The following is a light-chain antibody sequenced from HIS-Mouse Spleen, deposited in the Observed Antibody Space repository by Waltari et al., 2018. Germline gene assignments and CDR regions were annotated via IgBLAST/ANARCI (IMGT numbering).Light chain of an antibody. J-gene: IGKJ4*01. Sequence: DIVMTQSPDSLAVSLGERATINCKSSQSVLYSSNNKNYLAWYQQKPGQPPKLLIYWASPRESGVPDRFSGSGFGTDFTLTISSLQAEDVAVYYCQQYYSTQLPFGGGTKVEIK. CDR3: QQYYSTQLP. V-gene: IGKV4-1*01. CDR1: QSVLYSSNNKNY. CDR2: WAS.